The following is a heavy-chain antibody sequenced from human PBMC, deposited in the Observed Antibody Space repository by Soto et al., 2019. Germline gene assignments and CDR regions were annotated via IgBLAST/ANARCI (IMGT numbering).Heavy chain of an antibody. J-gene: IGHJ4*02. CDR3: ARGGGYDPFDY. V-gene: IGHV4-30-2*01. CDR1: GASITYGGYS. Sequence: QLQLHQSGSGLVKASQTLSLTCTLSGASITYGGYSWSWIRQPPGKDLEWLGYISHLESTFYNPSFQSRLTLSIDRSKNQFSLKLASMTAADMAVYYCARGGGYDPFDYWGQGTLVTVAS. D-gene: IGHD5-12*01. CDR2: ISHLEST.